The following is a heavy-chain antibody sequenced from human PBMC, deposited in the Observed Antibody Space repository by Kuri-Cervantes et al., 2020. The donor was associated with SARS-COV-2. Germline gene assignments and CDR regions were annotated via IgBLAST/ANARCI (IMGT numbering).Heavy chain of an antibody. D-gene: IGHD6-6*01. CDR3: ATYSSSSWHFDY. Sequence: ASVKVSCKASGYTFTGYYMHWVRQAPGQGLEWMGWINPNSGGTNYAQKFQGRVTITTDESTSTAYMELSSLRSEDTAVYYCATYSSSSWHFDYWSQGTLVTVSS. CDR1: GYTFTGYY. J-gene: IGHJ4*02. V-gene: IGHV1-2*02. CDR2: INPNSGGT.